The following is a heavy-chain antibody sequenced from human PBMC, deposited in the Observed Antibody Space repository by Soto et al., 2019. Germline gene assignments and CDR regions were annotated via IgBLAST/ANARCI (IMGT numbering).Heavy chain of an antibody. CDR3: EIESGGSVTRWLMFDF. V-gene: IGHV1-18*01. J-gene: IGHJ4*02. CDR2: ISAYSGDT. D-gene: IGHD3-10*01. Sequence: QVQLVQSAAEVKPPGASVKVSCKASGYNFTRYGFSWVRQAPGQGLEWMGWISAYSGDTNYAQKFQGRVSMTTDTSTSTAYMELRSLRSDDTAVYYCEIESGGSVTRWLMFDFWGQGTLVTVSS. CDR1: GYNFTRYG.